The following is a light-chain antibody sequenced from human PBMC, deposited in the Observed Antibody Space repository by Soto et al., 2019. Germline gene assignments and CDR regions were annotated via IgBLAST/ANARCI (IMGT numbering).Light chain of an antibody. CDR3: TSYTSSSTYV. Sequence: QCALTQPASVSGSPGQSITVSCTGTSSDVGGYDYVSWYQQHPGNAPKLLISDVTNRPSGVSNRFSGSKSGNTASLTISGLQTEDEADYYCTSYTSSSTYVFGTGTXVTVL. CDR1: SSDVGGYDY. V-gene: IGLV2-14*01. CDR2: DVT. J-gene: IGLJ1*01.